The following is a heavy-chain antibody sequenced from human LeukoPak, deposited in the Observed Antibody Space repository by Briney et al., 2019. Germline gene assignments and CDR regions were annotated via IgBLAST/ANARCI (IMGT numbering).Heavy chain of an antibody. CDR2: ISSSGSTI. CDR3: ARDSTYYYDSSGYYAHFDY. Sequence: GGSLRLSCAASGFTFSDYHMSWIRQAPGKGLEWVSYISSSGSTIYYADSVKGRFTISRDNAKNSLYLQMNSLRAEDTAVYYCARDSTYYYDSSGYYAHFDYWGQGTLVTVSS. CDR1: GFTFSDYH. V-gene: IGHV3-11*01. D-gene: IGHD3-22*01. J-gene: IGHJ4*02.